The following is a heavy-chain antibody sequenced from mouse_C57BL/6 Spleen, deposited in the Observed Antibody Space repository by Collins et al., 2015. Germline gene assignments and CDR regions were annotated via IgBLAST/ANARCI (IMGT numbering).Heavy chain of an antibody. CDR1: GYSFTSYY. CDR2: IYPGSGNT. Sequence: QVQLQQSGPELVKPGASVKISCKASGYSFTSYYIHWVKQRPGQGLEWIGWIYPGSGNTKYNEKFKGKATLTAGTSSSTAYMQLSSLTSEDSAVYYCAREYGYGGAWFAYWGQGTLVTVSA. CDR3: AREYGYGGAWFAY. J-gene: IGHJ3*01. V-gene: IGHV1-66*01. D-gene: IGHD2-2*01.